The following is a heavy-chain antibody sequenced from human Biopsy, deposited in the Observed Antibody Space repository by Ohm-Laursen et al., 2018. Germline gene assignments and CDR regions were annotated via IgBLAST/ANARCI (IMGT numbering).Heavy chain of an antibody. V-gene: IGHV3-30*03. CDR2: ISYDGSGE. Sequence: SLRLSCAAPGFTFTSYAMHWVRQDPGKGLEWVAVISYDGSGEYYADSLQGRFIISRDNPKNTVDLQMNSLRAEDTAVYFCARDGKRWDYSTYFSWHFDLWGRGTLVTVSS. CDR1: GFTFTSYA. CDR3: ARDGKRWDYSTYFSWHFDL. J-gene: IGHJ2*01. D-gene: IGHD4-11*01.